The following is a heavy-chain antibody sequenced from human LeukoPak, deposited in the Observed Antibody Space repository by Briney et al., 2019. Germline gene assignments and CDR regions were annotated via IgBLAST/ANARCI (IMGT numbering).Heavy chain of an antibody. CDR1: GFTFDDYG. D-gene: IGHD3-16*02. J-gene: IGHJ4*02. Sequence: PGGSLRLSCAASGFTFDDYGMSWVRQAPGKGLEWVSGINWNGGSTGYADSVKGRFTISRDNAKNSLYLQVNSLRAEDTALYYCARGRNYDYVWGSYRYTASLYGFDYWGQGTLVTVSS. V-gene: IGHV3-20*04. CDR2: INWNGGST. CDR3: ARGRNYDYVWGSYRYTASLYGFDY.